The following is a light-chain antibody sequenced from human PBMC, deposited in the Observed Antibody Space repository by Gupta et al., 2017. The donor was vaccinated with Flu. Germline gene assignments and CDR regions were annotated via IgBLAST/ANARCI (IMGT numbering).Light chain of an antibody. CDR1: QSISSW. J-gene: IGKJ1*01. Sequence: DIQMTQSPSTLSASVGDRVTITCRASQSISSWLAWYQQKPGKAPKLLISKASSLESGVPSRFSGSGSGTEFTLTISSLQPDDFATYYFQQDNNYWTFGQGTKVEIK. CDR2: KAS. CDR3: QQDNNYWT. V-gene: IGKV1-5*03.